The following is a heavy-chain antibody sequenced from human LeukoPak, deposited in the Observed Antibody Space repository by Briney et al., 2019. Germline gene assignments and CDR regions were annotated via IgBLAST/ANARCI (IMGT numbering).Heavy chain of an antibody. D-gene: IGHD3-10*01. CDR2: IYYSGST. CDR3: ARLGLWFGEPNYFDY. Sequence: SETLSLTCTVSGGSISSYYWRWIRQPPGKGLEGIGSIYYSGSTYYNPSLKSRVTISVDTSKNQFSLKLSSVTAADTAVYYCARLGLWFGEPNYFDYWGQGTLVTVSS. V-gene: IGHV4-39*01. CDR1: GGSISSYY. J-gene: IGHJ4*02.